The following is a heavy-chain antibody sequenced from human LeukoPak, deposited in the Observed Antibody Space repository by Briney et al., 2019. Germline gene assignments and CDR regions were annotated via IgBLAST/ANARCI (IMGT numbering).Heavy chain of an antibody. CDR2: IYYSGST. CDR3: AAIYSSGWYLLN. Sequence: SETLSLTCTVSGGSISSYYWSWIPQPPGKGLEWIGYIYYSGSTNYNPSLKSRVTISVDTSKNQFSLKLSSVTAADTAVYYCAAIYSSGWYLLNWGQGTLVTVSS. J-gene: IGHJ4*02. CDR1: GGSISSYY. V-gene: IGHV4-59*01. D-gene: IGHD6-19*01.